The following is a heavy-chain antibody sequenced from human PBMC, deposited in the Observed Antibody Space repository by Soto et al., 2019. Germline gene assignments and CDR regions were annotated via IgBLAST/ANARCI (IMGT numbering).Heavy chain of an antibody. CDR1: GFTFSSYG. CDR3: AKRPRIQLWTDY. J-gene: IGHJ4*02. Sequence: GGSLSLSCAASGFTFSSYGMHWVRQAPGKGLEWVAVISYDGSNKYYADSVKGRFTISRDNSKNTLYPQMNSLRAEDTAVYYCAKRPRIQLWTDYWGQGTLVTVSS. V-gene: IGHV3-30*18. D-gene: IGHD5-18*01. CDR2: ISYDGSNK.